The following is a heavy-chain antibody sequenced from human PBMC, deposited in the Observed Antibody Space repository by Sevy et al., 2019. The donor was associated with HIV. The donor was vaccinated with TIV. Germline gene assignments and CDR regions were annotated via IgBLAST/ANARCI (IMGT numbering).Heavy chain of an antibody. Sequence: ASVKVSCKASGYTFTSYDINWVRQATGQGLEWMGWMNPNSGNTGYAQKFQGRVTMTRNTSISTAYMELSSLRSEDTALYYCARGHYDFWSGSILGQNCFDPWGQGTLVTVSS. CDR2: MNPNSGNT. J-gene: IGHJ5*02. CDR1: GYTFTSYD. V-gene: IGHV1-8*01. CDR3: ARGHYDFWSGSILGQNCFDP. D-gene: IGHD3-3*01.